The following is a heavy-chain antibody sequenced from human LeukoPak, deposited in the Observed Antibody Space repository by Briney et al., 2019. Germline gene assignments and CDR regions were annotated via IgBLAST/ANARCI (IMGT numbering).Heavy chain of an antibody. Sequence: SETLSLTCTVSGGSISSGSYHRSWIRQPAGKGLEWIGRIYTSGSTNYNPSLKSRVTISVDTSKNQFSLKLSSVTAADTAVYYCASIGGYDDYWGQGTLVTVSS. J-gene: IGHJ4*02. V-gene: IGHV4-61*02. CDR3: ASIGGYDDY. CDR1: GGSISSGSYH. D-gene: IGHD5-12*01. CDR2: IYTSGST.